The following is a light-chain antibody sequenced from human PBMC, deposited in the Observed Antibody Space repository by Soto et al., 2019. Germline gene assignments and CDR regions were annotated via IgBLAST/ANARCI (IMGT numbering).Light chain of an antibody. CDR3: SSYTSTNTPYV. CDR1: SSDVGAYNF. CDR2: EVT. V-gene: IGLV2-14*01. J-gene: IGLJ1*01. Sequence: LTQPASVSGSPGQSITISCTGSSSDVGAYNFVSWYQHHPGRAPKLILYEVTTRPSGVSSRFSGSKSGNTASLTISGLQADDEATYYCSSYTSTNTPYVFGTGTKVTVL.